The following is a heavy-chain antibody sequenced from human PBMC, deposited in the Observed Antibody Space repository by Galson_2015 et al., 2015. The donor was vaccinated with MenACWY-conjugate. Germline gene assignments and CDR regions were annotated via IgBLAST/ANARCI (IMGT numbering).Heavy chain of an antibody. D-gene: IGHD3-22*01. J-gene: IGHJ4*02. CDR3: ARVIMTNYYDSSGQYDY. Sequence: ETLSLTCAVSGGSISSSNWWSWVRQPPGKGLEWIGEIYHSGSTNYSPSLKSRVTISVDKSKNQFSLKLSSVTAADTAVYYCARVIMTNYYDSSGQYDYWGQGTLVTVSS. CDR1: GGSISSSNW. V-gene: IGHV4-4*02. CDR2: IYHSGST.